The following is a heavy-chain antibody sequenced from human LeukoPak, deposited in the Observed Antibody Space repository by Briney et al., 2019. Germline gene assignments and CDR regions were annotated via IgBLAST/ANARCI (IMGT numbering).Heavy chain of an antibody. Sequence: GGSLRLSCEASGSGFTFGNFGMSCVRQAPGKGLEWLSGISGSGYYTYYADPGKDRFTISRDNSKNTLYIQMNSQRAEDTAVYYCAKDGSWGDYYFYFYMDVWGKGTTVTDSS. CDR1: GSGFTFGNFG. D-gene: IGHD3-16*01. V-gene: IGHV3-23*01. CDR3: AKDGSWGDYYFYFYMDV. CDR2: ISGSGYYT. J-gene: IGHJ6*03.